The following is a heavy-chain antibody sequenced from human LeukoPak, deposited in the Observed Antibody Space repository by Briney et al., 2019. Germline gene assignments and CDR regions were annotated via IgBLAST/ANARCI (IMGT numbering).Heavy chain of an antibody. Sequence: PSETLSLTCTVSGGSISSSSYYWGWIRQPPGKGLEWIGSIYYSGSTYYNPSLKSRVTISVDTSKNQFSLKLSSVTAADTAVYYCARRVTGTWGIDYWGQGTLVTVSS. J-gene: IGHJ4*02. V-gene: IGHV4-39*01. CDR1: GGSISSSSYY. CDR3: ARRVTGTWGIDY. CDR2: IYYSGST. D-gene: IGHD1-20*01.